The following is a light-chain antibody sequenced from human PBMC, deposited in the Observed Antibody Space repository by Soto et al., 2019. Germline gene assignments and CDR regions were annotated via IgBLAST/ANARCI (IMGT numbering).Light chain of an antibody. J-gene: IGLJ3*02. Sequence: QSVLTQPPSVSAAPGQGVTMSCSGTSSNIGRNFVAWYQQLPGTAPKLLIYDDTKRPYEIPGRFSASKSGTSATLAITGLQTGDEADYYCGTWDSSLSVLVFGGGTKLTVL. CDR2: DDT. CDR1: SSNIGRNF. CDR3: GTWDSSLSVLV. V-gene: IGLV1-51*01.